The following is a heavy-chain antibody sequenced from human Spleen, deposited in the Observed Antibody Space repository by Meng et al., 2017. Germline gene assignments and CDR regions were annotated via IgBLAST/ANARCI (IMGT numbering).Heavy chain of an antibody. Sequence: QVQVQGSGPGLVRPSETLSLTCTVSGDSVSSGNYYWSWIRQPPGKGPEWIGYIYYTGSTNYNPSLKSRLTMSIDTSKNRFSLKLTSVTAADTAVYYCARDPHTTGTYDLWGQGTLVTVSS. CDR2: IYYTGST. CDR3: ARDPHTTGTYDL. V-gene: IGHV4-61*03. J-gene: IGHJ5*02. D-gene: IGHD1-1*01. CDR1: GDSVSSGNYY.